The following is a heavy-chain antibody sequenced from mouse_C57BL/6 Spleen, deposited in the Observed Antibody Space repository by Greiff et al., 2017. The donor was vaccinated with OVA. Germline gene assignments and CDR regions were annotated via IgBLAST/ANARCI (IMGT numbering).Heavy chain of an antibody. V-gene: IGHV5-17*01. D-gene: IGHD2-4*01. CDR3: AKADDDYEDWYFDV. CDR2: ISSGSSTI. Sequence: EVKLMESGGGLVKPGGSLKLSCAASGFTFSDYGMHWVRQAPEKGLEWVAYISSGSSTINYADTVKGRFTISRDNAKNTLFLQMTSLRSEDTAMYYCAKADDDYEDWYFDVWGTGTTVTVSS. J-gene: IGHJ1*03. CDR1: GFTFSDYG.